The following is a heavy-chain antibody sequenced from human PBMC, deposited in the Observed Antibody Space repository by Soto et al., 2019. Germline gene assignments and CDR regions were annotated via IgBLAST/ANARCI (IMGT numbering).Heavy chain of an antibody. CDR3: GAVRFGDPFGL. CDR1: GYTFTNYG. V-gene: IGHV1-18*01. J-gene: IGHJ4*02. CDR2: FNPANRNT. D-gene: IGHD2-21*02. Sequence: QVQLVQSGAEVKRPGTSVKVSCKVSGYTFTNYGINWVRQAPGQGLEWVGWFNPANRNTNYAQKFQDRVSMTTDTTTNPAYMELGGLRTDDKAVLFCGAVRFGDPFGLRGQGTLGTVSS.